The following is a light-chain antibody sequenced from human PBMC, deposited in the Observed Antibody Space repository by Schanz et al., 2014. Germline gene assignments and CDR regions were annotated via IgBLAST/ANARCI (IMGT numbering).Light chain of an antibody. CDR3: QQYGSSPLT. V-gene: IGKV3-20*01. CDR2: GAS. CDR1: QTVSSN. J-gene: IGKJ4*01. Sequence: EIVMTQSPATLSVSPGEGATLSCRASQTVSSNLAWYQQQPGQAPRLLIYGASTRATGIPDRFGASGSGTDFTLTISRLEPEDFAVYYCQQYGSSPLTFGGGTKVEIK.